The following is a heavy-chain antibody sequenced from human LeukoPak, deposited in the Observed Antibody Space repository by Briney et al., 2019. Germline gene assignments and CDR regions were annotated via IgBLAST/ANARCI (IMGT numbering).Heavy chain of an antibody. CDR1: GFTFSSYG. CDR2: IWYDGSNK. D-gene: IGHD3-16*01. CDR3: ARGPGFRGIFDY. V-gene: IGHV3-33*01. Sequence: PGGSLRLSCAASGFTFSSYGLHWVRQAPGKGLEWVAIIWYDGSNKYYADSVKGRFTISRDNSKNTLYLQMNSLRAEDTAVYYCARGPGFRGIFDYWGQGTLVTVSS. J-gene: IGHJ4*02.